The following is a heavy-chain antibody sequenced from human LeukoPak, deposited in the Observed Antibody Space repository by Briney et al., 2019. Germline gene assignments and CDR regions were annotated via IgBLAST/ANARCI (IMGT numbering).Heavy chain of an antibody. V-gene: IGHV3-23*01. CDR3: AKYSGGSCYFHLDY. CDR1: GFSFSTYA. D-gene: IGHD2-15*01. CDR2: ISGSGSGGST. J-gene: IGHJ4*02. Sequence: QPGGSLRLSCAASGFSFSTYAMSWVRQASGKGLEWVSGISGSGSGGSTYYADSVKGRFTISRDNSKNTLYLKMNNLRAEDTAVYYCAKYSGGSCYFHLDYWGQGILVTVSS.